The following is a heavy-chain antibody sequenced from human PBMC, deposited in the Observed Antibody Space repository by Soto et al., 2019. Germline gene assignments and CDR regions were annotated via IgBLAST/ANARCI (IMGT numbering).Heavy chain of an antibody. CDR2: IKSKTDGGTT. Sequence: GGALRLSCAASGFTFSNAWMSWVRQARGKGLEWVGRIKSKTDGGTTDYAAPVKGRFTISRDDSKNTLYLQMNSLKTEDTAVYYCTTEWLLRYYYGMDVWGQGTTVTVSS. CDR3: TTEWLLRYYYGMDV. V-gene: IGHV3-15*01. CDR1: GFTFSNAW. J-gene: IGHJ6*02. D-gene: IGHD3-22*01.